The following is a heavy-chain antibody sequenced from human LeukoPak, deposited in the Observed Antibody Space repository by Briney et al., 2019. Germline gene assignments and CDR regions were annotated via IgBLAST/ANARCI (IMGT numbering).Heavy chain of an antibody. Sequence: GGSLRLSCAASGFTFSSYWMHWVRQAPGKGLLWVSRINSDGSSTSYADSVKGRFTISRDNAKNTLYLQMNSLRAEDTAVYYCARDGGDGYSSSSMDYWGQGTLVTVSS. CDR2: INSDGSST. D-gene: IGHD6-6*01. V-gene: IGHV3-74*01. J-gene: IGHJ4*02. CDR3: ARDGGDGYSSSSMDY. CDR1: GFTFSSYW.